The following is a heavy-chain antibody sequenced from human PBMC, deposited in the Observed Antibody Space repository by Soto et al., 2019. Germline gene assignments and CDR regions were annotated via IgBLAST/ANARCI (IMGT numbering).Heavy chain of an antibody. D-gene: IGHD6-13*01. CDR1: GYTFTSYG. V-gene: IGHV1-18*01. Sequence: ASVKVSCKASGYTFTSYGISWVRQAPGQGLEWMGWISAYNGNTNYAQKLQGRVTMTTDTSTSTACMELRSLRSDGTAVYYCARDFTGIAAATKGNHYYYYGMDVWGQGTTVTVSS. J-gene: IGHJ6*02. CDR2: ISAYNGNT. CDR3: ARDFTGIAAATKGNHYYYYGMDV.